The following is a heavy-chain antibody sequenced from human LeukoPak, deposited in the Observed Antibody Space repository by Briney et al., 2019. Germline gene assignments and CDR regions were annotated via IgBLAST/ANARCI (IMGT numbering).Heavy chain of an antibody. CDR1: GYRFANYW. V-gene: IGHV5-51*01. J-gene: IGHJ4*02. Sequence: GESLKISCKGSGYRFANYWIGRVRQMPGKGLEWMGIIYPGDSDTRYSPSFQGQVTISADKSISPAYLQWSSLKASDTAMYYCARREGGWYLDYWGQGTLVTVSS. D-gene: IGHD6-19*01. CDR3: ARREGGWYLDY. CDR2: IYPGDSDT.